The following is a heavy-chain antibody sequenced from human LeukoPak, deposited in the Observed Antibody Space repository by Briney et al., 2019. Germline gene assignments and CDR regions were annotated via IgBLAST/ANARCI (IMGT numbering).Heavy chain of an antibody. CDR1: GFSFSDYF. V-gene: IGHV3-11*04. J-gene: IGHJ3*02. Sequence: GGSLRLSCAASGFSFSDYFMTWIRQAPGKGLEWGSYINSGGNSIYYADSVKGRFTISRDSAKSSLYLQMNSLRAEDTAVYYCARSEVGVAGPLDIWGQGTMVIVSS. CDR2: INSGGNSI. D-gene: IGHD1-26*01. CDR3: ARSEVGVAGPLDI.